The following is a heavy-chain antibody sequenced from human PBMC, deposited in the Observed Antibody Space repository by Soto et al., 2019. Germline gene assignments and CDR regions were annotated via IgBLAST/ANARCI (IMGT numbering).Heavy chain of an antibody. CDR1: GYSFTRYW. Sequence: GESLKISFTSSGYSFTRYWIRWVRQMPGKGLEWMGRIDPSDSYTNYSPSFQGHVTISADKSISTAYLQWSSLKASDTAMYYCARSITGTIDYWGQGTLVTVSS. CDR3: ARSITGTIDY. J-gene: IGHJ4*02. D-gene: IGHD1-7*01. CDR2: IDPSDSYT. V-gene: IGHV5-10-1*01.